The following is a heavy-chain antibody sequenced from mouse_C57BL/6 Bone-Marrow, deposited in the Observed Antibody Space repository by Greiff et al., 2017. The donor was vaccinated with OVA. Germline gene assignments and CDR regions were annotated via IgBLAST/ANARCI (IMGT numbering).Heavy chain of an antibody. Sequence: VQLQQPGAELVKPGASVKLSCKASGYTFTGYWMHWVKQRPGQGLEWIGMIHPNSGSTNYNEKFKSKATLTVDKSSSTAYMQLSSLTSEDSAVYYCARSRGYSLFDYWGQGTTLTVSS. V-gene: IGHV1-64*01. D-gene: IGHD2-3*01. CDR1: GYTFTGYW. CDR3: ARSRGYSLFDY. CDR2: IHPNSGST. J-gene: IGHJ2*01.